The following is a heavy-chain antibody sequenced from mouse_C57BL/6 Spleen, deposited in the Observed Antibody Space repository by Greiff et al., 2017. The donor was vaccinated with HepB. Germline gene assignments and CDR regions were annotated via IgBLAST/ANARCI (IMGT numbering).Heavy chain of an antibody. D-gene: IGHD1-1*01. CDR3: ARERDYYGRFFDY. J-gene: IGHJ2*01. Sequence: EVKLQESGGGLVQPGGSLKLSCAASGIDFSRYWMSWVRRAPGKGLEWIGEINPDSSTINYAPSLKDKFIISRDNAKNTLYLQMSKVRSEDTALYYCARERDYYGRFFDYWGQGTTLTVSS. V-gene: IGHV4-1*01. CDR1: GIDFSRYW. CDR2: INPDSSTI.